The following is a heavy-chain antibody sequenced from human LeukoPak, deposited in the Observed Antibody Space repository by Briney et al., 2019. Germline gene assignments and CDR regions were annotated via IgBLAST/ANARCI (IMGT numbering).Heavy chain of an antibody. CDR3: ARASYVWGSYRPHHFDY. CDR1: GFTFNTYS. CDR2: IDSSGGYM. V-gene: IGHV3-21*01. D-gene: IGHD3-16*02. Sequence: GGSLRLSCEASGFTFNTYSMNWARQAPGKGLEWVSSIDSSGGYMFYADSVKGRFTISRDNAKNSLYLQMNSLRAEDTAVYYCARASYVWGSYRPHHFDYWGQGTLVTVSS. J-gene: IGHJ4*02.